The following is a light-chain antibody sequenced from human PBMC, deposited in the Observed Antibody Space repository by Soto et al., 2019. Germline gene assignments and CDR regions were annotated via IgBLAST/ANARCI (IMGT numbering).Light chain of an antibody. CDR2: AAS. CDR3: QQYYSYPRT. Sequence: DLQMTQSPSSVSASVGDRFTITCRASQGISSWLAWYQQKPGKAPKXXIYAASSLQSGVPSRLSGSGSGTDCTLTISSLKPEDCATYYCQQYYSYPRTFGQGTKVDIK. J-gene: IGKJ1*01. V-gene: IGKV1-12*01. CDR1: QGISSW.